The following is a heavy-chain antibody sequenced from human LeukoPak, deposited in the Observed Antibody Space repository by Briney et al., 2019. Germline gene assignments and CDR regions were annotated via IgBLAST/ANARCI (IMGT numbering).Heavy chain of an antibody. V-gene: IGHV1-69*13. D-gene: IGHD2-2*01. CDR2: IIPIFGTA. CDR3: ARDPICSSTSCYIDY. J-gene: IGHJ4*02. CDR1: GGTFSSYA. Sequence: ASVKVSCKASGGTFSSYAISWVRQAPGQGLEWMGGIIPIFGTANYAQKFQGRVTITADESTSTAYMELSSLRSEDTAVYYCARDPICSSTSCYIDYWGQGTLVTVSS.